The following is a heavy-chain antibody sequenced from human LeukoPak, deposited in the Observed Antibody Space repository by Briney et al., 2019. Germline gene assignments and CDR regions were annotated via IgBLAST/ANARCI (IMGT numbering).Heavy chain of an antibody. Sequence: GGSLRLSCAASGFTFSDYWMNWVCQAPGKGLEWVANIKQDGSEKYYVDSVRGRFTISRDNAKNSLYLQMNSLRAEDTAIYYCAREPPPLDSSTYYYSMDVWGKGTTVTVSS. CDR1: GFTFSDYW. CDR2: IKQDGSEK. V-gene: IGHV3-7*01. D-gene: IGHD2/OR15-2a*01. J-gene: IGHJ6*03. CDR3: AREPPPLDSSTYYYSMDV.